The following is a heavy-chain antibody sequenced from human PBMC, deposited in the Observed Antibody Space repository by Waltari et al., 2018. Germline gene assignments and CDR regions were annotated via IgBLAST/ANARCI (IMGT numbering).Heavy chain of an antibody. CDR2: ISSSSSTI. Sequence: EVQLVESGGGLVQPGGSLRLYCAASGFTFSSYSMTWVRQAPGKGLDGVSYISSSSSTIYYADSVKGRFTISRDNAKNALYLQMNSLRAEDTAVYYFARDPGSSGYDYWGQGTLVTVSS. J-gene: IGHJ4*02. D-gene: IGHD6-19*01. CDR1: GFTFSSYS. CDR3: ARDPGSSGYDY. V-gene: IGHV3-48*01.